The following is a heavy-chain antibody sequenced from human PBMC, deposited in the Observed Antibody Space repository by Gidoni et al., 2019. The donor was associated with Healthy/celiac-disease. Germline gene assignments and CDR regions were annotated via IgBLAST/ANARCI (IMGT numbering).Heavy chain of an antibody. D-gene: IGHD4-17*01. CDR1: GYTFTSYG. CDR3: ARDSNGDYYYYYGMDV. V-gene: IGHV1-18*01. Sequence: QVQLVQSGAEVKKPGASGKVSCKASGYTFTSYGISWVRQAPGQGLEWMGWISAYNGNTNYAQKLQGRVTMTTDTSTSTAYMELRSLRSDDTAVYYCARDSNGDYYYYYGMDVWGQGTTVTVSS. J-gene: IGHJ6*02. CDR2: ISAYNGNT.